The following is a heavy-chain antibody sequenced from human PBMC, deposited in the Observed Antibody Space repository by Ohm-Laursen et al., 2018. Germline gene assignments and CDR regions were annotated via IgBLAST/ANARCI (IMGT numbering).Heavy chain of an antibody. CDR3: ARGSGTPWGLYFDH. CDR2: IKQDGSEK. Sequence: SLRLSCAAPGFTFSDYWMSWVRQAPGKGLEWVANIKQDGSEKYFLDSVKGRFTFSRDNAKNSVFLQMNSLRGEDTAVYYCARGSGTPWGLYFDHWGQGTLVTVSS. CDR1: GFTFSDYW. J-gene: IGHJ4*02. V-gene: IGHV3-7*01. D-gene: IGHD1-1*01.